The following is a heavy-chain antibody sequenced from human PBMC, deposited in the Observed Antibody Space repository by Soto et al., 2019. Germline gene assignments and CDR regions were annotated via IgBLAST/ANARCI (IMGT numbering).Heavy chain of an antibody. CDR2: IVPMLGTP. V-gene: IGHV1-69*13. CDR1: GGTFDKFI. Sequence: GPSVKVSCKASGGTFDKFIMNWVRQTPGRGLEWMGGIVPMLGTPTYAEKFKGRVRISATGSATTTYMEVTSLRSEDTAIYYCARNGTYGSSRSHYSGMDVWGQGTTVTVS. J-gene: IGHJ6*02. D-gene: IGHD3-10*01. CDR3: ARNGTYGSSRSHYSGMDV.